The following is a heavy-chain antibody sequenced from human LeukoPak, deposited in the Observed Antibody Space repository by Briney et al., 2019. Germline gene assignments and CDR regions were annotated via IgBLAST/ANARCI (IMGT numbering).Heavy chain of an antibody. V-gene: IGHV3-53*01. Sequence: GGSLRLSCAASGFTVTSNYMSWVRQAPGKGLEWVSVIYSGGSTYYADSVKGRFTSSRDNSKNTLYLQINSLRAEDTAVYYCARDLTNPFDYWGQGTLVTVSS. CDR3: ARDLTNPFDY. D-gene: IGHD2-8*01. CDR1: GFTVTSNY. J-gene: IGHJ4*02. CDR2: IYSGGST.